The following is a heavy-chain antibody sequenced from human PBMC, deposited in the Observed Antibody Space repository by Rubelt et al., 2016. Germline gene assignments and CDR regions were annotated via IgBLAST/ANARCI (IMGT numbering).Heavy chain of an antibody. Sequence: QVQLQESGPGLVKPSETLSLTCTVSGGSISSYYWSWIRQPAGKGLEWIGRIYSSGITNYNPSLKSRVIMSVDTSKNQFSLKLSSVTAADAAVYYWSRASSGSPRFGFDYWGQGTLVTASS. D-gene: IGHD6-25*01. J-gene: IGHJ4*02. CDR2: IYSSGIT. CDR1: GGSISSYY. CDR3: SRASSGSPRFGFDY. V-gene: IGHV4-4*07.